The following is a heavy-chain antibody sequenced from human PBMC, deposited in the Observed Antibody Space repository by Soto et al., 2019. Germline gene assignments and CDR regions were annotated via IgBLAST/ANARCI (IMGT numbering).Heavy chain of an antibody. CDR3: ARGTGSYYWYFDI. J-gene: IGHJ2*01. Sequence: EASVKVSCKASGGTFISYAISWVRQAPGQGLEWMGGIIPIFGTANYAQKFQGRVTITADESTSTAYMELSSLRSDDTAVYFCARGTGSYYWYFDIWGRGTLVTVSS. CDR2: IIPIFGTA. D-gene: IGHD3-9*01. V-gene: IGHV1-69*13. CDR1: GGTFISYA.